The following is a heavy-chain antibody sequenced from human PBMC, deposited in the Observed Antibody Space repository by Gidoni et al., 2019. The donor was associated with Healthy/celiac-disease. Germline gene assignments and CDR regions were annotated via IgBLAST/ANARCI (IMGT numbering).Heavy chain of an antibody. CDR1: GASISSYY. CDR3: ARADDAQYYFDY. CDR2: IYYSGST. V-gene: IGHV4-59*01. J-gene: IGHJ4*02. Sequence: QVQLQESGPGLVKPSETLSLTCTVSGASISSYYWSWIRQPPGKGLEWIGYIYYSGSTNYNPSLKSRFTISVYTSKNQFSLKLGSVTAADTAVYYCARADDAQYYFDYWGQGTLVTVSS.